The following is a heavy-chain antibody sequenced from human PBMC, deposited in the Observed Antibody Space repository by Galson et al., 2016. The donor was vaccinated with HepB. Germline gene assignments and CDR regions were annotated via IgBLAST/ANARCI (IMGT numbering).Heavy chain of an antibody. J-gene: IGHJ4*02. CDR1: GFTFSSYG. V-gene: IGHV3-33*08. D-gene: IGHD3-10*01. CDR2: RWNDCSNK. CDR3: ASGEKEGF. Sequence: SLRLSCAVSGFTFSSYGMHRSRQAPRKGLGWVADRWNDCSNKYYADSVKGRFTISRDNSKNTLYLQMNRLGAEDTAVYYCASGEKEGFWGQGTLVTVSS.